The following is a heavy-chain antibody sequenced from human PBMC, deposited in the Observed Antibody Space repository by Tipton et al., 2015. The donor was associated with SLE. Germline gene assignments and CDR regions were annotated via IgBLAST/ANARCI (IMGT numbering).Heavy chain of an antibody. J-gene: IGHJ6*02. V-gene: IGHV3-7*01. CDR1: GFTISHHY. CDR2: INQDGSEK. D-gene: IGHD6-13*01. CDR3: AREPSTRIALVYYGMDV. Sequence: SLRLSCAVSGFTISHHYMMWVRQAPGKGLEWVANINQDGSEKNYVDSMKGRFTISRDNAQSSVFLQMDSLRVEDTAVYYCAREPSTRIALVYYGMDVWGQGTTVTVSS.